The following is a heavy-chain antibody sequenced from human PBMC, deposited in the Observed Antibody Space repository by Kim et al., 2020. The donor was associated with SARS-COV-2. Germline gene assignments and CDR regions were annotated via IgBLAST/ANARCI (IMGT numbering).Heavy chain of an antibody. Sequence: SETLSLTCAVYGGSFSGYYWSWIRQPPGKGLEWIGEINHSGSTNYNPSLKSRVTISVDTSKNQFSLKLSSVTAADTAVYYCARGYYDFWSGYRNYYYYGMDGWGQGTTVTVSS. D-gene: IGHD3-3*01. CDR2: INHSGST. V-gene: IGHV4-34*01. CDR3: ARGYYDFWSGYRNYYYYGMDG. J-gene: IGHJ6*02. CDR1: GGSFSGYY.